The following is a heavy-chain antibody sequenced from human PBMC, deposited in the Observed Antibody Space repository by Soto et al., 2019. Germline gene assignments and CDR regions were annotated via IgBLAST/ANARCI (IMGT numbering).Heavy chain of an antibody. J-gene: IGHJ3*02. CDR3: ARDKYYDFWSANFRGPAFDI. CDR1: GYTFTGYY. V-gene: IGHV1-2*04. Sequence: ASVKVSCKASGYTFTGYYMHWVRQAPGQGLEWMGWINPNSGGTNYAQKFQGWVTMTRDTSISTADMELSRLRSDDTAVHYCARDKYYDFWSANFRGPAFDIWGQGTMVTVSS. D-gene: IGHD3-3*01. CDR2: INPNSGGT.